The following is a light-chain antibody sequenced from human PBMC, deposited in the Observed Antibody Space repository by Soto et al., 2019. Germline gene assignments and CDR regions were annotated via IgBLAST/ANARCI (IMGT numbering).Light chain of an antibody. J-gene: IGLJ1*01. Sequence: QSALTQPASVSGSPGQSITISCTGTSSDVGGYNYVSWYQQHPGIAPKLLIYGVTNRPSGVSTRISGSKSGNTASLTISGLKAEDEADYHCSSYTSASTLLYLFGTGTKLTVL. CDR3: SSYTSASTLLYL. CDR1: SSDVGGYNY. V-gene: IGLV2-14*01. CDR2: GVT.